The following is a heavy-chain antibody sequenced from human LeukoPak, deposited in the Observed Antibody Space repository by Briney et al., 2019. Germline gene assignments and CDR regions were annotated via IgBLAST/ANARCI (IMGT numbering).Heavy chain of an antibody. CDR1: GVSISSSSYY. CDR2: IYYSGST. J-gene: IGHJ4*02. CDR3: ARQRYSLIAAAANDFDY. V-gene: IGHV4-39*01. Sequence: SETLSLTCTVSGVSISSSSYYWSWIRQPPGKGLEWIGSIYYSGSTYYNPSLKSRVTISVDTSKNQFSLKLSSVTAADTAVYYCARQRYSLIAAAANDFDYWGQGTLVTVSS. D-gene: IGHD6-13*01.